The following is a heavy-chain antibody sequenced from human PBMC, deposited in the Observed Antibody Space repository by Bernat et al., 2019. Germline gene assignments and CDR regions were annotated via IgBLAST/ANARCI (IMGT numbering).Heavy chain of an antibody. D-gene: IGHD4-17*01. CDR1: GFTFSSYC. J-gene: IGHJ6*03. CDR3: AREYTVSTWVYYYYYMDV. Sequence: VQLVESGGGVVQPGRSLRLFCAASGFTFSSYCMHWVRQAGGKGLGWMAVIWYDGWKKYYAEPVKGRFTISRDNSKNKLYLQMNSLTAEDTAVYYCAREYTVSTWVYYYYYMDVWGKGTMVTVSS. V-gene: IGHV3-33*01. CDR2: IWYDGWKK.